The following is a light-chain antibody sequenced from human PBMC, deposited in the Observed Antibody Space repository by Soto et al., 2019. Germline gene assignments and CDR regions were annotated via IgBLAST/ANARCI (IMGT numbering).Light chain of an antibody. J-gene: IGLJ1*01. CDR3: ATWDDSLSGDV. CDR2: RND. Sequence: QSVLTQPPSASGTPGQRVTISCSGSSSNIGSNYLYWYQQLPGAAPTLVMYRNDQRPSGVPDRFSGSRSGTSASLAIIGLRSEDEADYYCATWDDSLSGDVFGTGTKLTVL. V-gene: IGLV1-47*01. CDR1: SSNIGSNY.